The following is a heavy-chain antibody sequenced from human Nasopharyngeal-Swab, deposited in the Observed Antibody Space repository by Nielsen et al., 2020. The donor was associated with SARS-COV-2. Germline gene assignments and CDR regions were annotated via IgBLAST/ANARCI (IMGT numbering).Heavy chain of an antibody. V-gene: IGHV5-10-1*01. J-gene: IGHJ6*02. CDR3: ARLSRDFWSGYYPPSDYYGMDV. Sequence: GESLKISCKGSGYSFTSYWISWVRQMPGKGLEWMGRIDPSDSYTNYSPSFQGHVTISADKSISTAYLQWSSLKASDTAMYYCARLSRDFWSGYYPPSDYYGMDVWGQGTTVTVSS. CDR1: GYSFTSYW. CDR2: IDPSDSYT. D-gene: IGHD3-3*01.